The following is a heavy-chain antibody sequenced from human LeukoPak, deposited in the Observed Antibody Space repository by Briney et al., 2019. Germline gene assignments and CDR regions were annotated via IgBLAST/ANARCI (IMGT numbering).Heavy chain of an antibody. V-gene: IGHV3-48*02. CDR1: GFTFSSYD. J-gene: IGHJ4*02. CDR2: INTISSTK. Sequence: PGGSLRLSCAASGFTFSSYDMNWVRQAPGKGLEWGSYINTISSTKYYADSVKGRFTISRDNAKNSLSLQMNSLRDEDTAVYYCARGKIGYYYGDYDGYWGQGTLVTVSS. D-gene: IGHD4-17*01. CDR3: ARGKIGYYYGDYDGY.